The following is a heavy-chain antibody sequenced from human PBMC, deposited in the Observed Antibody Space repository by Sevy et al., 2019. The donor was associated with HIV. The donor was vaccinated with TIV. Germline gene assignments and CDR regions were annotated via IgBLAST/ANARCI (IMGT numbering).Heavy chain of an antibody. CDR1: GFTFSSYG. J-gene: IGHJ5*02. CDR2: ASGSGGST. V-gene: IGHV3-23*01. CDR3: VKGVRSGAGWFDP. Sequence: GGSLRLSCAASGFTFSSYGMHWVRQAPGKGLVWVSGASGSGGSTYYRESVKGRFTISRDNFKNTLYLQMNSLRAEDTAVYYSVKGVRSGAGWFDPWGQGTLVTVSS. D-gene: IGHD3-3*01.